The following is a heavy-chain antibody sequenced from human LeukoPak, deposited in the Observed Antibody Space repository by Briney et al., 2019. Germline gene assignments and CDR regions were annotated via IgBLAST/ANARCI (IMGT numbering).Heavy chain of an antibody. CDR3: AKDRTSGWPAAFDI. Sequence: ASVKVSCKASGYTFTSHGISWVRQAPGQGLEWMGWISTYNGNTNYAQKLQGRVSMTTDTSTSTAYMDLRSLRSDDTAVYYCAKDRTSGWPAAFDIWGQGTMVTVSS. CDR1: GYTFTSHG. D-gene: IGHD6-19*01. CDR2: ISTYNGNT. V-gene: IGHV1-18*01. J-gene: IGHJ3*02.